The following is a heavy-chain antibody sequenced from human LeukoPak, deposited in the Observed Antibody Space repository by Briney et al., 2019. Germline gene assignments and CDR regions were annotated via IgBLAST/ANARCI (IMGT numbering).Heavy chain of an antibody. CDR1: GFTFSSYG. CDR2: ISYDGSNK. Sequence: PGGSLRLSCAASGFTFSSYGMHWVRQAPGKGLEWVAVISYDGSNKYYADSVKGRFTISRDNSKNTLYLQMNSLGAEDTAVYYCAKDNDLQLWSIDYWGQGTLVTVSS. D-gene: IGHD5-18*01. J-gene: IGHJ4*02. V-gene: IGHV3-30*18. CDR3: AKDNDLQLWSIDY.